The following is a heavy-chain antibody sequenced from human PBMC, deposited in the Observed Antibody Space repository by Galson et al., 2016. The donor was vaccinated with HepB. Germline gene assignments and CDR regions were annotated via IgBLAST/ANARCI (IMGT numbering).Heavy chain of an antibody. Sequence: PRLSCAASGFTFDRYGMTWFRQAPGKGLEWVSTICGRCGDMDYADSVKGRFTISRDDSKNTLYLHMNSLRVEDTAIYYCAIDPSQWHDLLFGNWAQGTLVTVSA. J-gene: IGHJ4*02. D-gene: IGHD6-19*01. CDR1: GFTFDRYG. V-gene: IGHV3-23*01. CDR2: ICGRCGDM. CDR3: AIDPSQWHDLLFGN.